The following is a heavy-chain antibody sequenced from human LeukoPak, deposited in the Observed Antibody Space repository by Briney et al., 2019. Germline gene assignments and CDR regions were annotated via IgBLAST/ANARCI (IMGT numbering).Heavy chain of an antibody. CDR1: GFTFSDYY. J-gene: IGHJ4*02. CDR3: AKGIGTNYDFWSGYYMIFDY. V-gene: IGHV3-11*01. D-gene: IGHD3-3*01. CDR2: VSQSGSTI. Sequence: GGSLRLSCAASGFTFSDYYMSWIRQAPGEGLEWVAYVSQSGSTIYFADSVKGRFTISRDNSKNTLYLQMNSLRAEDTAVYYCAKGIGTNYDFWSGYYMIFDYWGQGTLVTVSS.